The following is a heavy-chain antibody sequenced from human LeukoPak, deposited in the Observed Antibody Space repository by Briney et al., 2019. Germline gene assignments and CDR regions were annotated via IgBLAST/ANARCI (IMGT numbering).Heavy chain of an antibody. CDR2: IYYSGST. D-gene: IGHD3-3*01. CDR3: ARARNLYDFWSGYYYYFDY. CDR1: GGSISSYY. Sequence: SETLSLTCTASGGSISSYYWSWIRQPPGKGLEWIGYIYYSGSTNYNPSLKSRVTISVDTSKNQFSLKLSSVTAADTAVYYCARARNLYDFWSGYYYYFDYWGQGTLVTVSS. V-gene: IGHV4-59*01. J-gene: IGHJ4*02.